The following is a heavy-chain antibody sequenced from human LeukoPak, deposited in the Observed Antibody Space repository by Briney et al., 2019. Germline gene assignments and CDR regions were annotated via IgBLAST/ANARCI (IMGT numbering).Heavy chain of an antibody. Sequence: SETLSLTCTVSGGSINNYYWNWIRQPPGKGLEWIGYIYYSGSASYNPSLKSRVTISVDTSKNQFSLKLSSVTAADTAVYYCASGRDEPYYFDYWGQGTLVTVSS. D-gene: IGHD5-24*01. CDR1: GGSINNYY. J-gene: IGHJ4*02. CDR3: ASGRDEPYYFDY. CDR2: IYYSGSA. V-gene: IGHV4-59*08.